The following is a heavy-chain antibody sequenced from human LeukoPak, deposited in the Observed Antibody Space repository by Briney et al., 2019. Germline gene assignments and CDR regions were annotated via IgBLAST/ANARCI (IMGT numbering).Heavy chain of an antibody. CDR2: ISYDGSNK. CDR1: GFTFSSYA. CDR3: ARGGWSI. V-gene: IGHV3-30*04. J-gene: IGHJ3*02. D-gene: IGHD6-19*01. Sequence: GGSLRLSCAASGFTFSSYAMHWVRQAPGKGLEWVAVISYDGSNKYYADSVKGRFTISRDDSKNTLYLQMNSLRAEDTAVYYCARGGWSIWGQGTMVTVSS.